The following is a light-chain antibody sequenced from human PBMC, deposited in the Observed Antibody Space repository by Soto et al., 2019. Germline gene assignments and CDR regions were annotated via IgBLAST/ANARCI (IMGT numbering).Light chain of an antibody. V-gene: IGKV1-39*01. Sequence: DIQMTQSPSSLSASVGARVTITCRASQSISSYLNWYQQKPGKAPQLLIYAASSLQSGVPSRFSGSGSGTDFTLTISSLQPEDFATCYCQQSYSTPPTFGQGTKV. CDR2: AAS. CDR3: QQSYSTPPT. CDR1: QSISSY. J-gene: IGKJ1*01.